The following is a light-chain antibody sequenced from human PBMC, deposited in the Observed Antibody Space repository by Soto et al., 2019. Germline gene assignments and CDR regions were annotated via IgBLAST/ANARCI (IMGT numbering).Light chain of an antibody. CDR2: EVT. CDR1: SSDVGNGYDS. J-gene: IGLJ1*01. CDR3: SSYTVSVATYV. Sequence: VLTQPASVSGSPGQSITISCSGSSSDVGNGYDSVSWYQQHPSKAPKLIIYEVTNRPSGVSSPFSGSKSGNTASLTISGLQAEDEADYYCSSYTVSVATYVSGTGTKVTVL. V-gene: IGLV2-14*01.